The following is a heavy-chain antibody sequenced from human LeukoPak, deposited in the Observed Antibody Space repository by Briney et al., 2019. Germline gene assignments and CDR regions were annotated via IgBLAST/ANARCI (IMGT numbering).Heavy chain of an antibody. Sequence: GGSLRLSCAASGFTFSSYSMNWVRQAPGKGLEWVSSISSSSSYIYYADSVKGRFTISRDNAKNSLYLQMNSLRAEDTAVYYCARDKGGNGYFDHWGQGTLVTVSS. V-gene: IGHV3-21*01. J-gene: IGHJ4*02. D-gene: IGHD4-23*01. CDR1: GFTFSSYS. CDR3: ARDKGGNGYFDH. CDR2: ISSSSSYI.